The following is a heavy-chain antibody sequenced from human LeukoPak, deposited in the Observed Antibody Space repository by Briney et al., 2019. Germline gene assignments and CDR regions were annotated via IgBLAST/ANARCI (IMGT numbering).Heavy chain of an antibody. CDR2: INHSGST. J-gene: IGHJ4*02. D-gene: IGHD1-7*01. V-gene: IGHV4-34*01. Sequence: PSETLSLTCAVYGGSFSGYYWSWIRQPPGKGLEWIGEINHSGSTNYNPSLKSRVTISVDTSKNQFSLKLSSVTAADTAVYYCARGPFKLELRRCFDYWGQGTLVTVSS. CDR1: GGSFSGYY. CDR3: ARGPFKLELRRCFDY.